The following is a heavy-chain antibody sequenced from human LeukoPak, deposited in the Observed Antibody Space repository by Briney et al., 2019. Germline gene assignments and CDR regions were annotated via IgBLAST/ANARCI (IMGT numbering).Heavy chain of an antibody. J-gene: IGHJ4*02. D-gene: IGHD3-10*01. Sequence: PGGSLRLSCAASGFTVSSNYMSRVRQAPGKGLEWVSVIYSGGSTYYADSVKGRFTISRDNSKNTLYLQMNSLRAEDTAVYYCARARRTMVRGVIIRGGYYFDYWGQGTLVTVSS. CDR1: GFTVSSNY. V-gene: IGHV3-53*01. CDR2: IYSGGST. CDR3: ARARRTMVRGVIIRGGYYFDY.